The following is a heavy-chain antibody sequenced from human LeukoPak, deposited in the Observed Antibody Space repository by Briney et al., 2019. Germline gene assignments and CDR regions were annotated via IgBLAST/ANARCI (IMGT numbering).Heavy chain of an antibody. Sequence: VASVKVSCKASGYTFTSYYMHWVRQAPGQGLEWMGIINPSGGSTSYAQKFQGRVTMTRDMSTSTAYMELSSLRSEDTAVYYCARDGQEMATIAYWGQGTLVTVSS. V-gene: IGHV1-46*01. CDR1: GYTFTSYY. J-gene: IGHJ4*02. D-gene: IGHD5-24*01. CDR2: INPSGGST. CDR3: ARDGQEMATIAY.